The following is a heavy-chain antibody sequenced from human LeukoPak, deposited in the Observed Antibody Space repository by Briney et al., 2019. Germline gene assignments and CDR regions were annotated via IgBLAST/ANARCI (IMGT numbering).Heavy chain of an antibody. CDR2: ISSNGGST. CDR1: GFTFSSYA. V-gene: IGHV3-64*01. D-gene: IGHD3-9*01. J-gene: IGHJ6*02. Sequence: PGGSLRLSCAASGFTFSSYAMHWVRQAPGKGLEYVSAISSNGGSTYYANSVKGRFTISRDNPKNTLYLHMGSLRAEDMAVYYCAREEPYYDILTGYRQSYYYYGMDVWGQGTTVTVSS. CDR3: AREEPYYDILTGYRQSYYYYGMDV.